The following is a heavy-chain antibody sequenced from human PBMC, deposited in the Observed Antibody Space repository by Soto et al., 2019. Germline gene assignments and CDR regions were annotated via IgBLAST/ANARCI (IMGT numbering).Heavy chain of an antibody. CDR3: ARRVAARRTHFRPFDY. CDR2: MNPNSGNT. V-gene: IGHV1-8*01. CDR1: GYTFTSYD. D-gene: IGHD6-6*01. J-gene: IGHJ4*02. Sequence: ASVKVSCKASGYTFTSYDINWVRQATGQGLEWMGWMNPNSGNTGYAQKFQGRVTMTRNTSISTAYMELSSLRSEDTAVYYCARRVAARRTHFRPFDYWGQGTLVTVSS.